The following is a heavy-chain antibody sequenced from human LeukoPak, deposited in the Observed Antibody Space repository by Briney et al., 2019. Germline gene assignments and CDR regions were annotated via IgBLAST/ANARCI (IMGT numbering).Heavy chain of an antibody. J-gene: IGHJ4*02. V-gene: IGHV1-69*13. Sequence: SVKVSCQASGGTFSSYAISWVRQAPGQGLEWMGGIIPIFGTANYAQKFQGRVTITADESTSTAYMELSSLRSEDTAVYYCARGPGPYYYDSSGYPPYFDYWGQGTLVTVSS. CDR2: IIPIFGTA. CDR1: GGTFSSYA. D-gene: IGHD3-22*01. CDR3: ARGPGPYYYDSSGYPPYFDY.